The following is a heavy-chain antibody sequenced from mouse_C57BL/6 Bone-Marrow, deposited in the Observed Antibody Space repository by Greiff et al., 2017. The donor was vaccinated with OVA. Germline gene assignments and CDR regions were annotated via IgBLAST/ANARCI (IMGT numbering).Heavy chain of an antibody. J-gene: IGHJ3*01. CDR1: GYTFTSYW. CDR2: INPSSGYT. Sequence: QVQLQQSGAELAKPGASVKLSCKASGYTFTSYWMHWVKQRPGQGLEWIGYINPSSGYTKYNQKFKDKATLTADKSSSTAYMQLSSLTYEDSAVYYCASCYYSNRAWFDYWGQGTLVTVSA. D-gene: IGHD2-5*01. V-gene: IGHV1-7*01. CDR3: ASCYYSNRAWFDY.